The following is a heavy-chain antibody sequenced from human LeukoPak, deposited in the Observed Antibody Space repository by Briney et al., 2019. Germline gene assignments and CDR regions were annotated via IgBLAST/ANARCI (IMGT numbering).Heavy chain of an antibody. D-gene: IGHD4-23*01. V-gene: IGHV3-33*01. J-gene: IGHJ2*01. CDR3: ARDYGGNYWYFDL. CDR1: GFRFSSYV. CDR2: IWQDGSNQ. Sequence: QSGGSLRLSCAASGFRFSSYVMHWVRQAPGKGLEWVALIWQDGSNQYYADSVKGRFTISRDNSKSTLYLQMNSLRAEDTAVYYCARDYGGNYWYFDLWGRGTLVIVSS.